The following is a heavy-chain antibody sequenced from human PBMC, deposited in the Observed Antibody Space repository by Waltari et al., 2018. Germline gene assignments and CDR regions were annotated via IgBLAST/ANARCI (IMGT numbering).Heavy chain of an antibody. J-gene: IGHJ4*02. Sequence: QVQLVESGGGVVQPGGSLRLSCVASGYCFRKNAMHWIRQAPGKGLGWVATIGSDATNKFYADSVKGRFTISRDNSMNTLHLQMNSLRAEDTGFYYCAKGGIPLYAYWGQGTLVTVSS. V-gene: IGHV3-30*02. CDR3: AKGGIPLYAY. D-gene: IGHD3-16*01. CDR1: GYCFRKNA. CDR2: IGSDATNK.